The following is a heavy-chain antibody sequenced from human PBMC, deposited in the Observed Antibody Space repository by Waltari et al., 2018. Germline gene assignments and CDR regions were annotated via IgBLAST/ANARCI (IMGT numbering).Heavy chain of an antibody. CDR3: ARGKVLSPPNWFDP. CDR1: GFTFSSYW. D-gene: IGHD2-15*01. CDR2: INTDGSST. Sequence: EVQLVESGGGLVQPGGSLRLSCAASGFTFSSYWMHWARQAPGKGLVWVSRINTDGSSTSYADSVKGRFTISRDNAKNTLYLQMNSLRAEDTAVYYCARGKVLSPPNWFDPWGQGTLVTVSS. V-gene: IGHV3-74*01. J-gene: IGHJ5*02.